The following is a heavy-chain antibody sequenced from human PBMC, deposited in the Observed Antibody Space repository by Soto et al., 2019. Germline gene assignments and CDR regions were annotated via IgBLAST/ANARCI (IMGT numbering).Heavy chain of an antibody. CDR2: ISSSSSTI. CDR3: ARKNYGDYTHIYWYFDL. D-gene: IGHD4-17*01. Sequence: EVQLVESGGGLVQPGGSLRLSCAASGFTFSSYSMNWVRQAPGKGLEWVSYISSSSSTIYYADSVKGRFTISRDNAKNSLYLQMNSLRDEDTAVYYCARKNYGDYTHIYWYFDLWGRGTLVTVSS. J-gene: IGHJ2*01. CDR1: GFTFSSYS. V-gene: IGHV3-48*02.